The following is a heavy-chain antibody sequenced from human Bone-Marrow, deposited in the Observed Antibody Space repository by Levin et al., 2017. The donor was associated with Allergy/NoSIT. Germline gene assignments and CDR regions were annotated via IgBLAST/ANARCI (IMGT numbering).Heavy chain of an antibody. J-gene: IGHJ3*02. CDR1: GFTFSNAW. Sequence: GGSLRLSCAASGFTFSNAWMSWVRQAPGKGLEWVGRIKSKTDGGTTDYAAPVKGRFTISRDDSKNTLYLQMNSLKTEDTAVYYCTTVDDYVWGSYRYLDAFDIWGQGTMVTVSS. V-gene: IGHV3-15*01. CDR2: IKSKTDGGTT. D-gene: IGHD3-16*02. CDR3: TTVDDYVWGSYRYLDAFDI.